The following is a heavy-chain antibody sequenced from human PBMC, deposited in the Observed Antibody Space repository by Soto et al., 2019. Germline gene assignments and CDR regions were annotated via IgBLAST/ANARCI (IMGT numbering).Heavy chain of an antibody. CDR2: MNPNSGNT. V-gene: IGHV1-8*01. D-gene: IGHD1-26*01. CDR1: GYTFSSYD. Sequence: QVQLMQSGAEVKKPGASVKVSCKASGYTFSSYDINWVRQATGQGLEWMGWMNPNSGNTAYAQKFQGRVTMTRNTSISTAYMELSSLRSEDTAVYYCVRERNWLDPWGQGTLVTVSS. J-gene: IGHJ5*02. CDR3: VRERNWLDP.